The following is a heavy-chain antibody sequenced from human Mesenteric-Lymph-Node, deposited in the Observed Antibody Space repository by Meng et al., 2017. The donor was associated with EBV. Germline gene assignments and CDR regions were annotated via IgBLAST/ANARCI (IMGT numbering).Heavy chain of an antibody. D-gene: IGHD6-13*01. CDR2: INPNSGDT. J-gene: IGHJ4*02. V-gene: IGHV1-2*06. CDR3: ARVDYSSSPADD. CDR1: GYAFTGYY. Sequence: QVQLVQSGSEVKKPXXSVRVSCKASGYAFTGYYMHWVRQAPGQRLEWMGRINPNSGDTILAQNFQGRVTMTGDTSISTAYMELRRLGSDDTAVYYCARVDYSSSPADDWGQGTLVTVAS.